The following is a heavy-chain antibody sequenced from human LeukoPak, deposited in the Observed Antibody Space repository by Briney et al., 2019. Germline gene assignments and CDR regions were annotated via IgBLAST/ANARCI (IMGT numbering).Heavy chain of an antibody. D-gene: IGHD3-22*01. CDR2: ISAYNGNT. CDR3: ARDGGAYYYDSSGYFTNFDFDY. CDR1: GYTFTSYG. Sequence: ASVKVSCKASGYTFTSYGISWVRQAPGQGLEWMGWISAYNGNTNYAQKLQGRVTMTTDTSTSTAYMELRSLRSDDTAVYYCARDGGAYYYDSSGYFTNFDFDYWGQGTLVTVSS. V-gene: IGHV1-18*01. J-gene: IGHJ4*02.